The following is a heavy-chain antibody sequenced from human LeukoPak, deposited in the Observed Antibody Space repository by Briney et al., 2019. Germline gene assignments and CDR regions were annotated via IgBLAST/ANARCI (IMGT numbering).Heavy chain of an antibody. CDR2: INPNSGGT. D-gene: IGHD3-22*01. J-gene: IGHJ5*02. V-gene: IGHV1-2*02. Sequence: ASVKVSCKASGYTFTGYYMHWVRQAPGQGLEWMGWINPNSGGTNYAQKFQGRVTMTRDTSISTAYMELSRLRSDDTAVYYCARDRDSSGYYYDWFDPWGQGTLVTVSS. CDR3: ARDRDSSGYYYDWFDP. CDR1: GYTFTGYY.